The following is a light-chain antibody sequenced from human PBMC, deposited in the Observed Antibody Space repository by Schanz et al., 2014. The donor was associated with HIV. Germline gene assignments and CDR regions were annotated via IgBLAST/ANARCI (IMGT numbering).Light chain of an antibody. CDR3: QQYSSPPYT. J-gene: IGKJ2*01. CDR1: QDISSW. V-gene: IGKV1-12*01. Sequence: DIQMTQSPSSVSASVGDRVTITCRASQDISSWLAWSQHKPGKAPKLLIYAASSLQSGVPSRFSGSGSGTDFTLTISSLQPEDFATYYCQQYSSPPYTFGPGAKLEIK. CDR2: AAS.